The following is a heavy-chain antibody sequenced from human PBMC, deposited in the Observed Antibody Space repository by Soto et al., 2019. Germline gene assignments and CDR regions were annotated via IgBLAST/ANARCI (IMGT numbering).Heavy chain of an antibody. CDR3: ARHGPLRYFDWLSPIYYYYGMDV. V-gene: IGHV5-51*01. CDR1: GYSFTTYW. Sequence: GESLKISCKGSGYSFTTYWIGWVRQMPGKGLEWMGIIYPGDSDTRYSPSFQGQVTISADKSISTAYLQWSSLKASDTAMYYCARHGPLRYFDWLSPIYYYYGMDVWGQGTTVTVSS. D-gene: IGHD3-9*01. CDR2: IYPGDSDT. J-gene: IGHJ6*02.